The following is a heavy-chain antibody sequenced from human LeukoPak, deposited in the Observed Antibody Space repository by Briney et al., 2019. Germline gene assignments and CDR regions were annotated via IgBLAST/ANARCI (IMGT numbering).Heavy chain of an antibody. V-gene: IGHV3-9*01. CDR3: AKDIGCSSTRCHYGYYGMDV. D-gene: IGHD2-2*01. Sequence: PGGSLRLSCAASGFTFDDYAMHWVRQAPGKGLEWVSDISWNSGSIGYADSVKGRLTISRDNAKNSLYLQMNSLRAEDTALYYCAKDIGCSSTRCHYGYYGMDVWGQGTTVTVSS. CDR1: GFTFDDYA. CDR2: ISWNSGSI. J-gene: IGHJ6*02.